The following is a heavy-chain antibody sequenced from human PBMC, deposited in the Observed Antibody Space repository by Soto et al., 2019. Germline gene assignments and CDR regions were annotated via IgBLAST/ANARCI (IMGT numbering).Heavy chain of an antibody. CDR1: GFTFSSYS. J-gene: IGHJ4*02. D-gene: IGHD6-19*01. CDR2: ISGSSSYK. Sequence: EVQLVESGGGLVKPGGSLRLSCAASGFTFSSYSMKWVRQAPGKGLEWVSSISGSSSYKYYADSVKGRFTISRDNAKNSLYLQMSSLRAEDTAVYYCARDLLAVAGTGGYWGQGTLVTVSS. CDR3: ARDLLAVAGTGGY. V-gene: IGHV3-21*01.